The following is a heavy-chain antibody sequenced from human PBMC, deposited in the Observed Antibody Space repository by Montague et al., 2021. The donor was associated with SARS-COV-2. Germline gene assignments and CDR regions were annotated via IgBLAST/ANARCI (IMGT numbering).Heavy chain of an antibody. J-gene: IGHJ4*02. CDR3: ARIPVGSKYYFDF. V-gene: IGHV6-1*01. CDR2: TYYRSKWYN. CDR1: GDSVSSNIAT. Sequence: CAISGDSVSSNIATWNWIRQSPSRGLEWLGRTYYRSKWYNDYAESVKGRITIDPDTSKHQFSLHLNSVTPADTAVYYCARIPVGSKYYFDFWGQGTLVTVSS. D-gene: IGHD2-2*01.